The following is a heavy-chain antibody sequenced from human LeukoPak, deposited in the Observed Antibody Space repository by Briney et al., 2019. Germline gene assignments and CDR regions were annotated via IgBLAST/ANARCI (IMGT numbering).Heavy chain of an antibody. CDR1: GGSISSYY. V-gene: IGHV4-59*13. CDR3: ARVAGYMIEDYFDY. CDR2: IYYSGST. Sequence: PSETLSLTCTGSGGSISSYYWSWIRQPPGNGLEWIGYIYYSGSTNYNPPLKSPDTISVNTYKHQFPLKLTSVTAADTAVYYCARVAGYMIEDYFDYWGQGILVTVSS. D-gene: IGHD3-22*01. J-gene: IGHJ4*02.